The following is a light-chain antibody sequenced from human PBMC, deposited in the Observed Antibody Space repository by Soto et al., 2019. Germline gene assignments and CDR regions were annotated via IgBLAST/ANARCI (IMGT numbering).Light chain of an antibody. J-gene: IGKJ1*01. CDR3: MRGTHWPWT. Sequence: DVVLPQSPLSLPVTPGQPASISCRSSQSLVFSDGNTYLNWFQQRPGQAPRRLIYKVSNRDSGVPDRFSGSGSGTDFTLKISRVEAEDVGVYYCMRGTHWPWTFGQGTKVEIK. V-gene: IGKV2-30*01. CDR1: QSLVFSDGNTY. CDR2: KVS.